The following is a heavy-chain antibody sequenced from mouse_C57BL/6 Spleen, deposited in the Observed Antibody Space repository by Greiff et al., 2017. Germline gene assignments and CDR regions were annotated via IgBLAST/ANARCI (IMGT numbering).Heavy chain of an antibody. CDR3: TRGGSIWYFDV. CDR2: ISSGGDYI. D-gene: IGHD1-1*01. V-gene: IGHV5-9-1*02. Sequence: EVMLVESGEGLVKPGGSLKLSCAASGFTFSSYAMSWVRQTPEKRLEWVAYISSGGDYIYYADTVKGRFTISRDNARNTLYLQMSSRKSEDTAMYYCTRGGSIWYFDVWGTGTTVTVSS. J-gene: IGHJ1*03. CDR1: GFTFSSYA.